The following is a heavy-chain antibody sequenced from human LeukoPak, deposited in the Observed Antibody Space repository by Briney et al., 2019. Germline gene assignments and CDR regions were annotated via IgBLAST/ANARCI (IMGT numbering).Heavy chain of an antibody. V-gene: IGHV3-30*18. Sequence: GGSLRLSCAASGFTFSSYGMQWVRQAPGKGLEWVAVISYDGSNKYYADSVKGRFTISRDNSKNTLYLQMNSLRAEDTAVYYCAKRGPLNAFDIWGQGTMVTVSS. CDR1: GFTFSSYG. J-gene: IGHJ3*02. CDR2: ISYDGSNK. CDR3: AKRGPLNAFDI.